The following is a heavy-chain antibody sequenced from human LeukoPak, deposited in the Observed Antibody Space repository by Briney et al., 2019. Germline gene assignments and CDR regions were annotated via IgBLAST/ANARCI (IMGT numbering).Heavy chain of an antibody. CDR1: GASFSDSY. D-gene: IGHD3-16*01. Sequence: SETLSLTCAVYGASFSDSYWSWIRQSPEKGLEWIGEINNSGSTSYYPSLNSRVIMSVDRSKKQFDLRLTAVAAADTAVYCCARGCYGPRLGNWGQGTLV. V-gene: IGHV4-34*01. CDR3: ARGCYGPRLGN. CDR2: INNSGST. J-gene: IGHJ4*02.